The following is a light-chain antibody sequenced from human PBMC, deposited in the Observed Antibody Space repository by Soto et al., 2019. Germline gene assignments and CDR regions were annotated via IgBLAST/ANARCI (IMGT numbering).Light chain of an antibody. Sequence: QSVLTQPRSVSGSPGQSVTISCTGTTSDVGSYNYVSWYQQHPGKAPKVMIYDVNKRPSGVPDRFSGSKSGNTASLTISGLHAEDEAHYYCCSYAGTYTYVFGTGTKLTVL. V-gene: IGLV2-11*01. CDR3: CSYAGTYTYV. CDR1: TSDVGSYNY. CDR2: DVN. J-gene: IGLJ1*01.